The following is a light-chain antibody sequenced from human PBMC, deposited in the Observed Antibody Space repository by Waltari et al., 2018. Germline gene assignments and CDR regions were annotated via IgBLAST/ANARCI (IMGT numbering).Light chain of an antibody. CDR1: TIGSTS. CDR3: QVWDTSGAV. J-gene: IGLJ2*01. Sequence: SYVLTQPPSVSVAPGTAARITCGGDTIGSTSVHWYQHKPGQAPVLVISFDEDRPSGIPDRISGSNSANTATLTITGVEAGDEADYYCQVWDTSGAVFGGGTKLTVL. V-gene: IGLV3-21*01. CDR2: FDE.